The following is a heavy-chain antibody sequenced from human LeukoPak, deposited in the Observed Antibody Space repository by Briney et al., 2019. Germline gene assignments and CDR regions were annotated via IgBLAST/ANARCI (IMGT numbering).Heavy chain of an antibody. V-gene: IGHV4-38-2*01. CDR3: XXXXXXXXXXXXXXGYXXY. Sequence: XXXXSGYSXNIDYSWGWIRQSPGEGLEWIGVISPNGITYYNPCLRGRVTISEDTYKNQFSLKLSSVTAADTAVYYXXXXXXXXXXXXXXXGYXXYWGQGTLVTVSS. CDR1: GYSXNIDYS. CDR2: ISPNGIT. J-gene: IGHJ4*02.